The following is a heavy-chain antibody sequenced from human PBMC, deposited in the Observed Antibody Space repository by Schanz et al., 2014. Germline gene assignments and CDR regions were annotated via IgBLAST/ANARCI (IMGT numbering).Heavy chain of an antibody. CDR1: GYTFSFTSYN. Sequence: QVQLVQSGAEVKKPGASVKVSCKASGYTFSFTSYNVHWVRQAPGQGLEWMGYINSSGGGTSYAQKFQDRLTMTRDASTSTVYMELSSLRSEDTAVYYCARDRLECGAECYSVEVFEIWGQGTLVIVSS. J-gene: IGHJ4*02. V-gene: IGHV1-46*01. CDR3: ARDRLECGAECYSVEVFEI. D-gene: IGHD2-21*01. CDR2: INSSGGGT.